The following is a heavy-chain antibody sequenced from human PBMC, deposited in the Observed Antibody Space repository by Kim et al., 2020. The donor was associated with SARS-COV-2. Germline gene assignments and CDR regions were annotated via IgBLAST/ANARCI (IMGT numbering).Heavy chain of an antibody. CDR1: GGSISSYY. Sequence: SETLSLTCTVSGGSISSYYWSWIRQPPGKGLEWIGYIYYSGSTNYNPSLKSRVTISVDTSKNQFSLKLSSVTAADTAVYYCARHGVLWFGEVAGGKNYYGMDVWGQGTTVTVSS. CDR3: ARHGVLWFGEVAGGKNYYGMDV. V-gene: IGHV4-59*08. D-gene: IGHD3-10*01. CDR2: IYYSGST. J-gene: IGHJ6*02.